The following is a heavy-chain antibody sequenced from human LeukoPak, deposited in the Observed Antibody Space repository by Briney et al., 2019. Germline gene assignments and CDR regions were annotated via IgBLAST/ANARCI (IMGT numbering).Heavy chain of an antibody. Sequence: GGSLRLSCAASGFTFSSYAMSWVRQAPGQGLEWVSTISGSSRSTYYADSVKGRFAISRDNSKNTLYLQMNSLRAEDTAVYFCAKGIYDMDVGGQVTTVTVSS. V-gene: IGHV3-23*01. CDR2: ISGSSRST. D-gene: IGHD3-10*01. CDR1: GFTFSSYA. CDR3: AKGIYDMDV. J-gene: IGHJ6*02.